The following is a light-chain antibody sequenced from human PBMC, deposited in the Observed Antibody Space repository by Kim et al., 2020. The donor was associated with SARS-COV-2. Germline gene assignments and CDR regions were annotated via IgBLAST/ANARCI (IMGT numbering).Light chain of an antibody. V-gene: IGKV1-5*03. CDR2: WTS. Sequence: DIQMTQSPSTLSSSVGDRVTITCRASQSISNWLGWFQQKPGKAPKLLIYWTSALETGVPSRFSGSGSGTEFTLTISSLQPDDFATYYCQQYNSYPLTFGGGTKVDIK. J-gene: IGKJ4*01. CDR3: QQYNSYPLT. CDR1: QSISNW.